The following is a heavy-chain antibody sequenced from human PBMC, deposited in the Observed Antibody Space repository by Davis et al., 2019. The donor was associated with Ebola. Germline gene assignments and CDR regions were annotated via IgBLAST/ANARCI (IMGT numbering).Heavy chain of an antibody. CDR3: ATQLGATYYYYGMDV. CDR2: ISQRSTYT. J-gene: IGHJ6*02. Sequence: GESLKISCAAAGFTFSDYYMSRIRQAPGQGLEWIAHISQRSTYTHYADSVKGRFTISRDNSKNTLYLQMNSLRAEDTAVYYCATQLGATYYYYGMDVWGQGTTVTVSS. D-gene: IGHD7-27*01. CDR1: GFTFSDYY. V-gene: IGHV3-11*06.